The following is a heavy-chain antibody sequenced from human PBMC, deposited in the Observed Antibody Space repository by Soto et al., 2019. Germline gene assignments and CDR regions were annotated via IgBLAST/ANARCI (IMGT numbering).Heavy chain of an antibody. CDR3: AREYYSDSSGYYYKYYYYYGMDV. CDR2: ISYDGSNK. J-gene: IGHJ6*02. D-gene: IGHD3-22*01. CDR1: GFTFSSYA. V-gene: IGHV3-30-3*01. Sequence: GGSLSLSCAASGFTFSSYAMHWVRQAPGKGLEWVAAISYDGSNKYYADSVKGRFTISRDNSKNTLYLQMNSLRAEDTAVYYCAREYYSDSSGYYYKYYYYYGMDVWGQGTTVTVSS.